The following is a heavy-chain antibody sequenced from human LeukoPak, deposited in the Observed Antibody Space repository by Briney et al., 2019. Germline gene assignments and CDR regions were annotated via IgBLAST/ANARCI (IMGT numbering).Heavy chain of an antibody. CDR3: AKDWDYGDYYFDY. CDR1: GFNFSSYA. V-gene: IGHV3-23*01. CDR2: ISGSGGST. D-gene: IGHD4-17*01. Sequence: GGSLRLSCAASGFNFSSYAMIWVRQAPGKGLEWVSAISGSGGSTYYADSVKGRFTISRDNSKNTLYLQMNSLRAEDTAVYYCAKDWDYGDYYFDYWGQGTLVTVSS. J-gene: IGHJ4*02.